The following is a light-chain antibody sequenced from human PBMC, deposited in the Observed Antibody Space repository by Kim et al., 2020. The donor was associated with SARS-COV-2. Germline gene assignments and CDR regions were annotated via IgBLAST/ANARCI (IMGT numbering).Light chain of an antibody. Sequence: QSVLTQSPSASGTPGQRVTISCSGSRSNIGSNAVNWYQQLPGTAPKLLIYSDDHRPSGVPDRFSGSKSGTSASLAISGLQSEDEADYYCAAWDDSLNGVIFGGVTQLTVL. CDR1: RSNIGSNA. CDR3: AAWDDSLNGVI. CDR2: SDD. V-gene: IGLV1-44*01. J-gene: IGLJ2*01.